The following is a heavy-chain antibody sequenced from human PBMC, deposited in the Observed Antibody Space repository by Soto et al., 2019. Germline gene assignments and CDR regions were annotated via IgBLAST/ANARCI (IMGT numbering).Heavy chain of an antibody. CDR3: AITTDDAFDI. J-gene: IGHJ3*02. D-gene: IGHD4-17*01. V-gene: IGHV3-30*03. CDR2: ISYDGSNK. CDR1: GFTFSSYG. Sequence: VQLVESGGGVVQPGRSLRLSCAASGFTFSSYGMHWVRQAPGKGLEWVAVISYDGSNKYYADSVKGRFTISRDNSKNTLYLQMNSLRAEDTAVYYCAITTDDAFDIWGQGTMVTVSS.